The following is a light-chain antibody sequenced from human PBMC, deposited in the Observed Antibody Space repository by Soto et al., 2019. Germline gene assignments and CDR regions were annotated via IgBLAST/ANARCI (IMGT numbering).Light chain of an antibody. V-gene: IGLV2-8*01. CDR3: SSFAVGNNLV. CDR2: EVI. J-gene: IGLJ2*01. CDR1: SSDIGGYDY. Sequence: QSALTQPPSASGSPGQSVTMSCAGTSSDIGGYDYVSWYQQHPGKAPKLIIYEVIKRPSGDPDRFSASKSGYTASLTVAGLQAEDEAISYCSSFAVGNNLVFGGGTKLTVL.